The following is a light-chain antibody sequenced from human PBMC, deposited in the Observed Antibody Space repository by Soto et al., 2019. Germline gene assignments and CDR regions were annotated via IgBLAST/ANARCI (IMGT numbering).Light chain of an antibody. J-gene: IGKJ1*01. CDR2: GAS. CDR3: QHYGSSPRT. CDR1: QSINSSY. V-gene: IGKV3-20*01. Sequence: EIVLTQSPGTLSLSPGERATLSCRASQSINSSYLAWYQQKPGQAPRLLTYGASSRATGIPDRFSGSGSGTELTLTISRLEPEDFAVYYCQHYGSSPRTFGQGTKVEIK.